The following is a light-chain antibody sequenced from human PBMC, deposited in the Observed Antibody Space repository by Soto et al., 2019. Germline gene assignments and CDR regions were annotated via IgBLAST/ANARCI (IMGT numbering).Light chain of an antibody. J-gene: IGLJ2*01. CDR1: SSDVGGYDY. CDR2: DVT. CDR3: CSYAGSYSLV. V-gene: IGLV2-11*01. Sequence: QSVLTQPRSVSGSPGQSATISCTGSSSDVGGYDYVSWYQHHPGKAPKLMIYDVTTRPSGVPDRFSGSKSGNTASLTISGLQAEDEADYYCCSYAGSYSLVFGGGTKLTVL.